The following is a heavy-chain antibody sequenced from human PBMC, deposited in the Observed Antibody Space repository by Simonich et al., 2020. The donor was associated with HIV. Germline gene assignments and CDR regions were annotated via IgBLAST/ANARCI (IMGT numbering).Heavy chain of an antibody. J-gene: IGHJ4*02. CDR2: INHSGTT. V-gene: IGHV4-34*01. CDR1: GGSFVGYY. CDR3: ARGFYQRLYYFDY. D-gene: IGHD2-2*01. Sequence: QVQLQQWGAGLLKPSETLSLTCAVYGGSFVGYYWSWIRQPPGKGMELIGEINHSGTTNYNPALKGRVTISVDTSKNQFSLKLSSVTAADTAVYYCARGFYQRLYYFDYWGQGTLVTVSS.